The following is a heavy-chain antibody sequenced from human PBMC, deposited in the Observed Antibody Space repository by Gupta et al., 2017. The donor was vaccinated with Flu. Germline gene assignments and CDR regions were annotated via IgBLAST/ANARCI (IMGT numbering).Heavy chain of an antibody. J-gene: IGHJ4*02. V-gene: IGHV3-30*18. CDR2: ISDAHGSLK. CDR1: GSTFYSHG. D-gene: IGHD3-3*01. Sequence: QVQLVESGGGVVQPGRSLRLSCAVSGSTFYSHGMHWVRQAPGKRLEWVATISDAHGSLKYYAEAGKGRFTISRDKSEKTLYLQMKSLRGDDQAVYYCAKWRGRQPKGSFSDYWGQGILVTVSS. CDR3: AKWRGRQPKGSFSDY.